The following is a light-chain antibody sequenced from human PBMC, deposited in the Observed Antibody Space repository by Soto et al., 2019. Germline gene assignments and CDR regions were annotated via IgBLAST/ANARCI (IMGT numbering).Light chain of an antibody. J-gene: IGLJ1*01. CDR1: SSDVGGSNY. CDR3: SSYRISSTPYV. V-gene: IGLV2-14*01. Sequence: QSALTQPASVSGSPGQSITISCTGTSSDVGGSNYVSWYQQHPGKAPKLMIYEVSNRPSGVSHRFSGSKSGNTASLTISGLQAEDEADYYCSSYRISSTPYVFGLGTKVTVL. CDR2: EVS.